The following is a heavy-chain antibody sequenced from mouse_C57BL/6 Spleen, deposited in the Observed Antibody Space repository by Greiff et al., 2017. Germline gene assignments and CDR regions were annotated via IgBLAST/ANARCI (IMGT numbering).Heavy chain of an antibody. CDR3: TTWITTVVATRAY. Sequence: EVQRVESGAELVRPGASVKLSCTASGFNIKDYYMHWVKQRPEQGLEWIGRIDPEDGDTEYAPKFQGKATMTADTSSNTAYLQLSSLTSEDTAVYYCTTWITTVVATRAYWGQGTLVTVSA. CDR1: GFNIKDYY. V-gene: IGHV14-1*01. D-gene: IGHD1-1*01. CDR2: IDPEDGDT. J-gene: IGHJ3*01.